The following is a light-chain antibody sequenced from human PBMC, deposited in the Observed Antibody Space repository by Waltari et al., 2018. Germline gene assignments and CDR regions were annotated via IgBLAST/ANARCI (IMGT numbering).Light chain of an antibody. CDR2: GAS. J-gene: IGKJ2*01. CDR3: QQYGSSILYT. Sequence: VLTQSPGTLSLSPGERATLSCRASQSLTKRYLAWYQQKPGQAPRLLIYGASTRAPGIPDMFSGSGSGTDFTLTITRLEPEDFAVYFCQQYGSSILYTFGQGTKLEIK. CDR1: QSLTKRY. V-gene: IGKV3-20*01.